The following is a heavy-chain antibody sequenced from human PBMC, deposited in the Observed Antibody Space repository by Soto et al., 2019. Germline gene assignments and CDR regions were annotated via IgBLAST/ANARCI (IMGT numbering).Heavy chain of an antibody. CDR3: ARDPGSGVVIIPGWFDP. CDR2: ISADNGDT. V-gene: IGHV1-18*01. Sequence: QVQLVQSGAEVKKPGASVKVSCKTSGYTFTRNGISWVRQAPGQGLEWMGWISADNGDTNYTQKFQGRVIMTTDTAKSTAYIELGSLRSDDTAVYYCARDPGSGVVIIPGWFDPWGQGTLVTVSS. J-gene: IGHJ5*02. D-gene: IGHD3-3*01. CDR1: GYTFTRNG.